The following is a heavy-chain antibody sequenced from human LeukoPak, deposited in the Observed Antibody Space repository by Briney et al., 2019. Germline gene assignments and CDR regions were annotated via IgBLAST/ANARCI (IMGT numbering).Heavy chain of an antibody. V-gene: IGHV4-38-2*02. Sequence: SETLSLTCTVSGYSISSGYYWGFIRQPPGKGLEWIGTLHHSGNTSYNPSLKSRVIMSVDTSNNHFSLNLISVTAADTAVYYCATPYYDSSGYSLDYWGQGTLVTVSS. CDR2: LHHSGNT. D-gene: IGHD3-22*01. J-gene: IGHJ4*02. CDR1: GYSISSGYY. CDR3: ATPYYDSSGYSLDY.